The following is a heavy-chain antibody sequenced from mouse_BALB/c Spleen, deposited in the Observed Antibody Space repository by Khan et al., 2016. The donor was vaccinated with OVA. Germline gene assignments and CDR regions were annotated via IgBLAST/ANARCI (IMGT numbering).Heavy chain of an antibody. CDR3: SRDYGSSYWCAY. V-gene: IGHV1S136*01. Sequence: VQLQQPGPELVKPGASVKMSCKASGYTFTSYIMHWVKQKPGQGLEWIGYINPYNDGTKYNEKFKGKATLTSDKSSSIAYMDLNSLTSEDSAVYYCSRDYGSSYWCAYWGQGTLVTVSA. J-gene: IGHJ3*01. D-gene: IGHD1-1*01. CDR1: GYTFTSYI. CDR2: INPYNDGT.